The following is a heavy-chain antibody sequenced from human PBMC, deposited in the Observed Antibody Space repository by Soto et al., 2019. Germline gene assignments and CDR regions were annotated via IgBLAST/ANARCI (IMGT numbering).Heavy chain of an antibody. Sequence: PSVKGSCKASGYTFTSYGISWVRQAPGQGLERKGWISAYNGNTNYAQKLQGRVTMTTDTSTSTAYMELRSLRSDDTALFYCARDRITMIVVVIEDAFDIWGQGTMVTVSS. CDR1: GYTFTSYG. CDR3: ARDRITMIVVVIEDAFDI. J-gene: IGHJ3*02. CDR2: ISAYNGNT. D-gene: IGHD3-22*01. V-gene: IGHV1-18*01.